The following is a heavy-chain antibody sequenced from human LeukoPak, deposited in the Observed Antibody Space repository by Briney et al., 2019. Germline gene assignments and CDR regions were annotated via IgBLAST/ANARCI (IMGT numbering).Heavy chain of an antibody. Sequence: GGSLRLSCAASGFTFSTHPMNWVRQAPGKGLEWLSYMNSGNTIYYADSVKGRFTISRDNAQNSLYLQMNSLRDEDTAVYYCARTATLGIDFWGQGTLVTVSS. CDR2: MNSGNTI. J-gene: IGHJ4*02. CDR1: GFTFSTHP. CDR3: ARTATLGIDF. V-gene: IGHV3-48*02.